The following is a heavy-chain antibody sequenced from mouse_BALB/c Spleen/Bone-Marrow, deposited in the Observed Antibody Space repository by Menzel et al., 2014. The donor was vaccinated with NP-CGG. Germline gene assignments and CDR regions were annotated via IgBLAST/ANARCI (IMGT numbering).Heavy chain of an antibody. Sequence: ESGPGLVQPSLSLSLTCSVTGYSITSGYYWNWLRQFPGNKLEWMGYIRYDGNTNYNPSLKNRITVTRDTTKNQFSLKLNSVTTKDTATYYCAIIPYDGYRAYLGQGTLVTVSA. V-gene: IGHV3-6*02. J-gene: IGHJ3*01. CDR2: IRYDGNT. CDR1: GYSITSGYY. D-gene: IGHD2-3*01. CDR3: AIIPYDGYRAY.